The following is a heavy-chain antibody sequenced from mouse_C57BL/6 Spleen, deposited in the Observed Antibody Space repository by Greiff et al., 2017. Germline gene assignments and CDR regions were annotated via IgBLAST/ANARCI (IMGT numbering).Heavy chain of an antibody. CDR2: IDPENGDT. V-gene: IGHV14-4*01. J-gene: IGHJ4*01. D-gene: IGHD3-3*01. CDR3: TTGTRGYAMDY. Sequence: EVQLQQSGAELVRPGASVKLSCTASGFNIKDDYMHWVKQRPEQGLEWIGWIDPENGDTEYASKFQGKATITADTSSNTAYLQLSSLTSEDTAVYYCTTGTRGYAMDYWGQGTSVTVSS. CDR1: GFNIKDDY.